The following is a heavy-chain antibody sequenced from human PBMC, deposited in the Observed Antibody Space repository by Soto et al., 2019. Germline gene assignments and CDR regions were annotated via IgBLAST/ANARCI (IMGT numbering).Heavy chain of an antibody. CDR2: ISSSSSYT. CDR3: VTARYSSSYWFAP. CDR1: GFTFSDYF. D-gene: IGHD6-13*01. V-gene: IGHV3-11*05. Sequence: QVQLVESGGGLVKPGGSLRLSCAASGFTFSDYFMSWIRRAPGKGLEWVSYISSSSSYTKYADSVKGRFTISRDNAKNSLYLQMNSLRAEDTAVYYCVTARYSSSYWFAPWGQGTLVTVSS. J-gene: IGHJ5*02.